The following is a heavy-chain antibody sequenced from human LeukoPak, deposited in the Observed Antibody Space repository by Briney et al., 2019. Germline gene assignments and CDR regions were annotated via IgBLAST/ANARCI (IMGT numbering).Heavy chain of an antibody. CDR2: ISGSGGST. Sequence: GGSLRLSCAASGFTFSSYAMSWVRQAPGKGLEWVSAISGSGGSTYYADSVKGRFTIPRDNSKNTLYLQMNSLRAEDTAVYYCAKDLGELWFGELFPCLFDPWGQGTLVTVSS. CDR1: GFTFSSYA. CDR3: AKDLGELWFGELFPCLFDP. V-gene: IGHV3-23*01. D-gene: IGHD3-10*01. J-gene: IGHJ5*02.